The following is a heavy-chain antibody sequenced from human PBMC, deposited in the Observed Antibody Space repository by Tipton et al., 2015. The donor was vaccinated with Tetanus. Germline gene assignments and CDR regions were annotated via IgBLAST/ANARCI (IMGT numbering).Heavy chain of an antibody. J-gene: IGHJ4*02. D-gene: IGHD6-19*01. V-gene: IGHV1-18*01. Sequence: QSGAEVKKPGASVKVACKASGYTFNTFGISWVRQAPGQGLEWMGWISVYNGNTNYAQKVQGRDTMTTDTPTSTAYMELRSLRSDDTAVYYCARVPTNPLAVDRPTDYWGQGTLVTVSS. CDR1: GYTFNTFG. CDR2: ISVYNGNT. CDR3: ARVPTNPLAVDRPTDY.